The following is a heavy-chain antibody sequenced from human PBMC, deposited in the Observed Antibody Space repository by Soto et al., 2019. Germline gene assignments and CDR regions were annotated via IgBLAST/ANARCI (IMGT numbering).Heavy chain of an antibody. CDR2: ISYDVSNK. CDR3: AKDGGSDPPSFDY. Sequence: GGSLRLSCAASGFTFSSYGMHWVRQAPGKGLEWVAVISYDVSNKYYADSAKGRFTISRDNSKNTLYLQMNSLRAEDTAVYYCAKDGGSDPPSFDYWGQGTLVTVSS. CDR1: GFTFSSYG. V-gene: IGHV3-30*18. D-gene: IGHD1-26*01. J-gene: IGHJ4*01.